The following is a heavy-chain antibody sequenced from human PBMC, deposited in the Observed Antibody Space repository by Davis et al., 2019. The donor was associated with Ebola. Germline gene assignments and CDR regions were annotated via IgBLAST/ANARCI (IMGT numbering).Heavy chain of an antibody. CDR1: AFSFSSCS. CDR3: ARMYSGSREGGDY. J-gene: IGHJ4*02. D-gene: IGHD1-26*01. Sequence: GGSLRLSCAASAFSFSSCSMHWVRQAPGKGLNWVSAFMSSSTSRYYVDSVKGRFTISRDNAKNSLYLQMNSLGVEDTAVYYCARMYSGSREGGDYWGQGTLVIVSS. CDR2: FMSSSTSR. V-gene: IGHV3-21*06.